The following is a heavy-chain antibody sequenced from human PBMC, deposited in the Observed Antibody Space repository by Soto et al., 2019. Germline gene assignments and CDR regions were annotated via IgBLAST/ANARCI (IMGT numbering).Heavy chain of an antibody. V-gene: IGHV1-18*01. D-gene: IGHD3-22*01. CDR1: GYTFTSYG. CDR3: ARVRDYYDSSCYYYLGYFQH. J-gene: IGHJ1*01. Sequence: GASVKVSCKASGYTFTSYGISWVRQAPGQGLEWMGWISAYNGNTNYAQKLQGRVTMTTDTSTSTAYMELRSLRSDDTAVYYRARVRDYYDSSCYYYLGYFQHSGQGTLVTVPQ. CDR2: ISAYNGNT.